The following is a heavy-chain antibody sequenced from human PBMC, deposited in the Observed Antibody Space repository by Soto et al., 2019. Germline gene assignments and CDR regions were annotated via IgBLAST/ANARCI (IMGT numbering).Heavy chain of an antibody. CDR3: ARLGIGWEFPFDY. J-gene: IGHJ4*02. CDR1: GGSVSNDAYY. Sequence: QVQLQESGPGLVKPSETLSLTCIVSGGSVSNDAYYWSWIRQPPGKGLEWIGYMYHSGSTYYKPSLKSRVTISAATSANQFSLKVSSVTAADTAVYYCARLGIGWEFPFDYWGQGTLVNVSS. V-gene: IGHV4-61*08. CDR2: MYHSGST. D-gene: IGHD1-26*01.